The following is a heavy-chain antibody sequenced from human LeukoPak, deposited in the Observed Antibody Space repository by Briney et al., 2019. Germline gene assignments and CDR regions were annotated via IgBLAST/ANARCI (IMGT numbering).Heavy chain of an antibody. CDR2: IKQDGSEK. V-gene: IGHV3-7*03. CDR3: ARDTAIQYSQNYDILTGYSSPGY. D-gene: IGHD3-9*01. CDR1: GFTFSSYW. J-gene: IGHJ4*02. Sequence: GGSLRLSCAASGFTFSSYWMSWVRQAPGKGLEWVANIKQDGSEKYYVDSVKGRFTISRDNAKNSLYLQMNSLRAEDTAVYYCARDTAIQYSQNYDILTGYSSPGYWGQGTLVTVSS.